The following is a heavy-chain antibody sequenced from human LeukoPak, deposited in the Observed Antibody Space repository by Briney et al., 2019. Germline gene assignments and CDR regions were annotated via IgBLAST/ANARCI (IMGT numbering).Heavy chain of an antibody. CDR2: IWYDGTNK. Sequence: PGRSLRLSCAASGFTFSSYGMHWVRQAPGKGLEWVAIIWYDGTNKYYADSVRGRFTISRDNSKNTLYLQMNSLRAEDTAVYYCARGGSGYSSSSPDDYWGQGTLVTVSS. V-gene: IGHV3-33*01. CDR1: GFTFSSYG. D-gene: IGHD6-6*01. CDR3: ARGGSGYSSSSPDDY. J-gene: IGHJ4*02.